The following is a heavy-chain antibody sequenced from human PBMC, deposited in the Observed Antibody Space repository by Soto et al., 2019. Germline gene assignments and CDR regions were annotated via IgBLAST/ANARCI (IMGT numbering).Heavy chain of an antibody. Sequence: QVQLVQSGAEVKKPGSSVKVSCKASEGTFSSYAISWVRQAPGQGLEWMGGIIPIFGTANYAQKFQGRVTITADESTSTAYMELISLRSEDTAVYYCARELVVITGTGYFDYWGQGTLVTVSS. D-gene: IGHD1-20*01. CDR1: EGTFSSYA. CDR3: ARELVVITGTGYFDY. CDR2: IIPIFGTA. V-gene: IGHV1-69*01. J-gene: IGHJ4*02.